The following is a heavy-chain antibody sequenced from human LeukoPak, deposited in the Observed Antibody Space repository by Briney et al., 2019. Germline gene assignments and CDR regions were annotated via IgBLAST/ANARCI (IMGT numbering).Heavy chain of an antibody. CDR2: INPSGGST. J-gene: IGHJ4*02. CDR1: GYTFTSYY. Sequence: ASVKVSCKGSGYTFTSYYMHWVRQAPGQGLEWMGIINPSGGSTSYAQKFQGRVTMTRDTSTSTVYMELSSLRSEDTAVYYCARAVLGIGGFDYWGQGTLVTVSS. D-gene: IGHD7-27*01. CDR3: ARAVLGIGGFDY. V-gene: IGHV1-46*03.